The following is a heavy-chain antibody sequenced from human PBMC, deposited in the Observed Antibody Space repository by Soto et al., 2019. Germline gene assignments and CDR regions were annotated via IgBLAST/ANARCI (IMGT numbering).Heavy chain of an antibody. Sequence: SETLSLTCTVSGGSISSYYWSWIRQPPGKGQVWIGYIYYSGSTNYNPSLKSRVTISVDTSKNQFSLKLSSVTAADTAVYYCARVRGSSWYVGYYYYGMDVWGQGTTVTVSS. J-gene: IGHJ6*02. CDR3: ARVRGSSWYVGYYYYGMDV. CDR2: IYYSGST. D-gene: IGHD6-13*01. CDR1: GGSISSYY. V-gene: IGHV4-59*01.